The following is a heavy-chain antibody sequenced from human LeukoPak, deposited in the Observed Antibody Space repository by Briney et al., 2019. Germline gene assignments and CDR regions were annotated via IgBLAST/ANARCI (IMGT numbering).Heavy chain of an antibody. CDR1: GYTLTSYG. J-gene: IGHJ4*02. V-gene: IGHV1-18*01. Sequence: ASVKVSCKASGYTLTSYGISWVRQAPGQGLEWMGWISAYNGNTNYAQKLQGRVTMTTDTSTSTAYMELRSLRSDDTAVYYCARDVRYYYDSSGYYTYDYWGQGTLVTVSS. CDR3: ARDVRYYYDSSGYYTYDY. CDR2: ISAYNGNT. D-gene: IGHD3-22*01.